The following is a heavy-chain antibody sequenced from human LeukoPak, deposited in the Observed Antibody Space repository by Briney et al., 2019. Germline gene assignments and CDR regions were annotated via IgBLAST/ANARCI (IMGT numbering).Heavy chain of an antibody. CDR1: GYTFTSYD. D-gene: IGHD2-2*02. CDR3: ARSQRTIVVVPAAIFNFQH. CDR2: INPNSGGT. J-gene: IGHJ1*01. V-gene: IGHV1-2*02. Sequence: GGSVEVSCKASGYTFTSYDINWVRQATGQGLEWMGWINPNSGGTNYAQKFQGRVTMTRDTSISTAYMELSRLRSDDTAVYYCARSQRTIVVVPAAIFNFQHWGQGTLVTVSS.